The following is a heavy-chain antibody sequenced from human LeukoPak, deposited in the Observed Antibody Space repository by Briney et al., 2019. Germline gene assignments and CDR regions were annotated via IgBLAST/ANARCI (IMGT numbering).Heavy chain of an antibody. Sequence: GGSLRLSCAASGFTFSSYAMSWVRQAPGKGLEWVSAISGSGGSTYYADSVKGRFTISRDNSKNTLYLQMSSLRADDTAVYYCAKAMYTGSSYDYWGQGTLLTVSS. CDR2: ISGSGGST. D-gene: IGHD1-26*01. CDR1: GFTFSSYA. J-gene: IGHJ4*02. V-gene: IGHV3-23*01. CDR3: AKAMYTGSSYDY.